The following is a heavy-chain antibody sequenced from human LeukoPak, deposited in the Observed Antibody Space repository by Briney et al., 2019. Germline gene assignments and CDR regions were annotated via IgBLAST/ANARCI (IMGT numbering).Heavy chain of an antibody. V-gene: IGHV4-59*01. Sequence: KSSETLSLTCAVYGGSFSGYYWSWIRQPPGKGLEWIGYIYYSGSTNYNPSLKSRVTISVDTSKNQFSLKLSSVTAADTAVYYCARDSGTTGEVKFDPWGQGTLVTVSS. CDR2: IYYSGST. D-gene: IGHD3-10*01. J-gene: IGHJ5*02. CDR1: GGSFSGYY. CDR3: ARDSGTTGEVKFDP.